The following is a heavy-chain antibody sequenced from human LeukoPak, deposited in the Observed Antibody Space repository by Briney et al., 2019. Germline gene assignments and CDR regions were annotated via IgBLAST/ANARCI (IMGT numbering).Heavy chain of an antibody. CDR2: IYYRGST. V-gene: IGHV4-39*01. J-gene: IGHJ5*02. CDR1: GGSISSGNYD. CDR3: ARQYRPAPFDP. D-gene: IGHD5-12*01. Sequence: SETLSLTCTASGGSISSGNYDWGWIRQPPGKGLESIGSIYYRGSTSYNPSLKSRVTISVDTSKNQFSLKLSSVTAADTASYYCARQYRPAPFDPWGQGTLVTVSS.